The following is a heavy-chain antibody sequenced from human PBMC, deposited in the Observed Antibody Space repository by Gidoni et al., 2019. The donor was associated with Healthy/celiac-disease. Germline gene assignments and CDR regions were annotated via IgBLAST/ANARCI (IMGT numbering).Heavy chain of an antibody. CDR2: ISYDGSNK. D-gene: IGHD1-1*01. CDR1: GFTFSSYA. J-gene: IGHJ4*02. Sequence: QVQLVESGGGVVQPGRSLRLSCAASGFTFSSYAMHWVRQAPGKGLEWVAVISYDGSNKYYADSVKGRFTISRDNSKNTLYLQMNSLRAEDTAVYYCARARATTPFDYWGQGTLVTVSS. CDR3: ARARATTPFDY. V-gene: IGHV3-30*04.